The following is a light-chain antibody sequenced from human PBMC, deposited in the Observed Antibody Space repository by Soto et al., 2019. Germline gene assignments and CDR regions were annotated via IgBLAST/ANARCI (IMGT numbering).Light chain of an antibody. CDR3: HQRSSWPLT. J-gene: IGKJ4*01. Sequence: EIVLTQSPATLSLSPGERATLSCRASQSISTYLAWYQQKPGQPPRPLIYDASHRATGIPARFGGSGSGTDFTLTISNLEPEDFAVYYCHQRSSWPLTFGGGTKVEI. V-gene: IGKV3-11*01. CDR2: DAS. CDR1: QSISTY.